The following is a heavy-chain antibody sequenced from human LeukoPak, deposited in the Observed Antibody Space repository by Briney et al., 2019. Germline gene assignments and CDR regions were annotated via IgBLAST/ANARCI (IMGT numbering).Heavy chain of an antibody. CDR1: GFAFSTQA. D-gene: IGHD3-9*01. CDR2: MSLDGSSI. CDR3: ARDRGKLRYLDL. V-gene: IGHV3-30*15. Sequence: PGRSLRLSCVASGFAFSTQAMHWVCQAPGKGLEWLAVMSLDGSSIYYADSVKGRFTISRDNSKNTLYLQMSSLRVEDTAVYYCARDRGKLRYLDLWGQGAPLTVSS. J-gene: IGHJ4*02.